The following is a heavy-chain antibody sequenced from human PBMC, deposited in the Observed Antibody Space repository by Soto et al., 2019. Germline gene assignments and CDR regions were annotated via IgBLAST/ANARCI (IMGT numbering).Heavy chain of an antibody. CDR2: TCYRSRFFN. CDR3: VRDRYSSSGWFDP. Sequence: SQTLSLTCAISGDSVSSYSAAWNWIRQSPSGGLEWLGRTCYRSRFFNDYAESVKSRIIINPDTSKNQFSLQLKSVTPEDTAVYYCVRDRYSSSGWFDPWGQGTPVTVSS. CDR1: GDSVSSYSAA. V-gene: IGHV6-1*01. D-gene: IGHD3-10*01. J-gene: IGHJ5*02.